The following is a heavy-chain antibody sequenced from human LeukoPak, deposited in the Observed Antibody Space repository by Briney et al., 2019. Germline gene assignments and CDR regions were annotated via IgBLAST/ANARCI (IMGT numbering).Heavy chain of an antibody. D-gene: IGHD5-12*01. CDR3: ARGPSGYHNT. Sequence: GGSLRLSCAASGFTFGNYGMSWVRQAPGKGLEWVSGINWNGGSTGYADSVEGRFTIFRDNAKNSQYLQMNSLRVEDTAVYYCARGPSGYHNTGGQGTLVTVSS. CDR2: INWNGGST. CDR1: GFTFGNYG. J-gene: IGHJ4*02. V-gene: IGHV3-20*04.